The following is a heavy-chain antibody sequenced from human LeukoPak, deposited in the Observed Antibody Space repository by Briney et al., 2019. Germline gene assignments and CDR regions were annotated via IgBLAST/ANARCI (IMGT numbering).Heavy chain of an antibody. V-gene: IGHV1-24*01. Sequence: ASAKVSCKVSGYTLTELSMHWVRQAPGKGLEWMGGFDPEDGETIYAQKFQGRVTMTEDTSTDTAYMELSSLRSEDTAVYYCATDASPSGSYFTWGQGTLVTVSS. CDR2: FDPEDGET. D-gene: IGHD1-26*01. J-gene: IGHJ4*02. CDR3: ATDASPSGSYFT. CDR1: GYTLTELS.